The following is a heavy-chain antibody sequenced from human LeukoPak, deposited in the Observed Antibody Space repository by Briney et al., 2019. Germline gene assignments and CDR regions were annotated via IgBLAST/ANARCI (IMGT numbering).Heavy chain of an antibody. D-gene: IGHD6-19*01. Sequence: GGSLRLSCAASGFTFSSYSMSWVRQAPGKGLEWVSYISSSSSTIYYADSVKGRFTISRDNAKNSLYLQMNSLRDEDTAVYYCARAEFSSGWYPEWGQGTLVTVSS. CDR3: ARAEFSSGWYPE. CDR2: ISSSSSTI. CDR1: GFTFSSYS. V-gene: IGHV3-48*02. J-gene: IGHJ4*02.